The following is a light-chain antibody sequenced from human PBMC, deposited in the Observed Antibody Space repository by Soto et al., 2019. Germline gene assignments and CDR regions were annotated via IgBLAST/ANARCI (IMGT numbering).Light chain of an antibody. V-gene: IGLV2-23*02. Sequence: QSVLTQPASVSGSPGQSITISCSRIAVSHQLVSWYQQQPGKARKLILYDFTTRPSGVSNRFSGFKSGTTASLAISGLQAEDEGYYYCCSYVGTSNDVFGTGTKVTVL. CDR3: CSYVGTSNDV. J-gene: IGLJ1*01. CDR2: DFT. CDR1: RIAVSHQL.